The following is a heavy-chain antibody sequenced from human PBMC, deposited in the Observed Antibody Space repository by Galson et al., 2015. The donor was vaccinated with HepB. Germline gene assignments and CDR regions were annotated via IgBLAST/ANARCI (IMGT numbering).Heavy chain of an antibody. J-gene: IGHJ6*02. D-gene: IGHD3-16*01. Sequence: SLRLSCAASGFSFSYYNMNWVRQAPGKGLEWVSFISSNSSDIYYADSLKGRFTISRDNAKNSLHLQMNSLRAEDTAVYYCARVAPEVYSYYGMDVWGQGTTATVSS. CDR3: ARVAPEVYSYYGMDV. V-gene: IGHV3-21*06. CDR2: ISSNSSDI. CDR1: GFSFSYYN.